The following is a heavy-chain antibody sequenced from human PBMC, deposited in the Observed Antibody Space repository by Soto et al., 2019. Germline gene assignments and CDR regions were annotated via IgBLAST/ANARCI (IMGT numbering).Heavy chain of an antibody. CDR2: LSGSGATT. V-gene: IGHV3-23*01. J-gene: IGHJ4*02. CDR3: AKLSRGYNYGYPDY. D-gene: IGHD5-18*01. CDR1: GFSFGGFG. Sequence: EVHLLESGGGLVQPGGSLRLSCAASGFSFGGFGMSWVGQAPGKGLEWVSGLSGSGATTYYADSVKGRFTISRDNTWNTLYLQMNSMTAADTAVYYCAKLSRGYNYGYPDYWGQGTLVTVSS.